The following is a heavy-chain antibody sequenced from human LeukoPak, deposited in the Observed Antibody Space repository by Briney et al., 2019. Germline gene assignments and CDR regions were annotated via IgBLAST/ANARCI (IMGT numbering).Heavy chain of an antibody. Sequence: PSETLSLTCTVSGGSISSGSYYWSWIRQPAGKGLEWIGRIYTSGITNYNPSLKSRVTMSVDTSKNQFSLKLSSVTAADTAVYYCASARSEYSNLGYWGQGTLVTVSS. CDR3: ASARSEYSNLGY. D-gene: IGHD4-11*01. J-gene: IGHJ4*02. CDR1: GGSISSGSYY. CDR2: IYTSGIT. V-gene: IGHV4-61*02.